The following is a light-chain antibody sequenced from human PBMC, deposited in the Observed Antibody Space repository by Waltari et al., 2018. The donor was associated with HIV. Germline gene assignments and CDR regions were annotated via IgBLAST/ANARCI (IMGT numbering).Light chain of an antibody. CDR3: CSYAGSSTLV. Sequence: QSALTQPASVSGSPGQSITISCTGTSSHVGGYNLVSWYQQHPGKAPKLIIYEVTKRPSGVSNRFSASKSGNTASLTISGLQAEDEAHYHCCSYAGSSTLVFGGGTNVIVL. J-gene: IGLJ3*02. V-gene: IGLV2-23*02. CDR2: EVT. CDR1: SSHVGGYNL.